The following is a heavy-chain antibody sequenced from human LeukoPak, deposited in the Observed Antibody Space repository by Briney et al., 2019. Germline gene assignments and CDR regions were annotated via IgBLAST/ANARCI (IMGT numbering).Heavy chain of an antibody. CDR1: GYTFTSYG. CDR3: ARHCPYDFWSGYYTSWAFDI. J-gene: IGHJ3*02. V-gene: IGHV1-18*01. D-gene: IGHD3-3*01. Sequence: ASVKVSCKASGYTFTSYGISWVRQAPGQGLEWMGWISAYNGNTYYAQKLQGRVTMTTDTSTSTAYMELRSLRSDDTAVYYCARHCPYDFWSGYYTSWAFDIWGQGTMVTVSS. CDR2: ISAYNGNT.